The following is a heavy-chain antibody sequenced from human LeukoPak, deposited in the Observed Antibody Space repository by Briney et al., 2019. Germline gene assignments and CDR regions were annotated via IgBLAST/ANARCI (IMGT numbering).Heavy chain of an antibody. V-gene: IGHV7-4-1*02. J-gene: IGHJ4*02. CDR3: ARNHRYNWNYADY. Sequence: GASVKVSCKASGYTFTSYGISWVRQAPGQGLEWMGWINTNTGNPTYAQGFTGRFVFSLDTSVSTAYLQISSLKAEDTAVYYCARNHRYNWNYADYWGQGTLVTVSS. CDR1: GYTFTSYG. CDR2: INTNTGNP. D-gene: IGHD1-7*01.